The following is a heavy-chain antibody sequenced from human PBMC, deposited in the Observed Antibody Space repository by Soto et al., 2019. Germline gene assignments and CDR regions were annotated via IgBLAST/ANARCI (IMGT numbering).Heavy chain of an antibody. CDR1: RFTFTSYW. CDR2: IKQDGSER. Sequence: VGSLRLSCAASRFTFTSYWMSWVRQAPGKGLEWVANIKQDGSERYYVDSVKGRFTISRDNAKNSLFLQMNNLRAEDTAVYYCAKYTAMVLDYWGQGTLVTVSS. CDR3: AKYTAMVLDY. D-gene: IGHD5-18*01. J-gene: IGHJ4*02. V-gene: IGHV3-7*03.